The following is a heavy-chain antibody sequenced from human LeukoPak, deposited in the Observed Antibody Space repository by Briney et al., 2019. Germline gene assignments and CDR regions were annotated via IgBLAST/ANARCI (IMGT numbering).Heavy chain of an antibody. CDR1: GFILSSDY. CDR3: ARDSSGWYYFDY. J-gene: IGHJ4*02. D-gene: IGHD6-19*01. Sequence: GVSLRLSCAASGFILSSDYMSWVRQARGKGLEGVSVIYSGGSTFYADSVKGRFTISRDKSKNTLYLQMNSLRADDTAVYYCARDSSGWYYFDYWGQGSLVTVSS. V-gene: IGHV3-66*02. CDR2: IYSGGST.